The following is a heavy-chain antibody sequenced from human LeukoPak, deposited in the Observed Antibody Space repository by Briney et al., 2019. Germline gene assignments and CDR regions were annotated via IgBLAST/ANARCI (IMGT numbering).Heavy chain of an antibody. CDR3: ARDIVVVPLVMGWFDP. D-gene: IGHD2-2*01. Sequence: GGSLRLSCAASGFTFSSYAMHWVRQAPGKGLGWVAVISYDGSNKYYADSVKGRFTISRDNSKNTLYLQMNSLRAEDAAVYYCARDIVVVPLVMGWFDPWGQGTLVTVSS. V-gene: IGHV3-30*04. J-gene: IGHJ5*02. CDR1: GFTFSSYA. CDR2: ISYDGSNK.